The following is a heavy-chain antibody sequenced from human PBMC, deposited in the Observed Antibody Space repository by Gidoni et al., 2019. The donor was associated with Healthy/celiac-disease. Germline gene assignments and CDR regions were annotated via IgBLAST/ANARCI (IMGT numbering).Heavy chain of an antibody. V-gene: IGHV2-5*01. CDR3: AHRRVYCSGTSCLKRFDP. D-gene: IGHD2-2*01. CDR1: GSSLSTSGVG. J-gene: IGHJ5*02. Sequence: VKPTQTLTLTCTFSGSSLSTSGVGVGWIRQPPGKALEWLALIYWNDDKRYSPSLKSRLTITKDTSKNQVVLTMTNMDPVDTATYYCAHRRVYCSGTSCLKRFDPWGQGTLVTVSS. CDR2: IYWNDDK.